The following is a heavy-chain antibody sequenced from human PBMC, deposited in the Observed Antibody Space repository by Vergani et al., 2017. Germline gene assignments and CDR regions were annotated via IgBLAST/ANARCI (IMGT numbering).Heavy chain of an antibody. J-gene: IGHJ3*01. CDR3: ARRAERWETLLRDDFDV. CDR2: INHSGTI. CDR1: GGSLSGYY. D-gene: IGHD1-26*01. V-gene: IGHV4-34*01. Sequence: QVQLPQWGPGLLKPSETLSLTCAVYGGSLSGYYWSWIRLAPGKGLEWIGEINHSGTINYNPTLKSPFNVSIDTSRDHFSLKLRSVSAADTAVYFCARRAERWETLLRDDFDVWGQGTFVTVSP.